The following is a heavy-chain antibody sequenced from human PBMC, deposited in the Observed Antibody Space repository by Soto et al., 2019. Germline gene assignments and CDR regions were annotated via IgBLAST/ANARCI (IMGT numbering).Heavy chain of an antibody. CDR3: ARGGAVAGTKGGWFDP. D-gene: IGHD6-19*01. CDR1: GFTFSSYA. CDR2: ISYDGSNK. V-gene: IGHV3-30-3*01. J-gene: IGHJ5*02. Sequence: QVQLVESGGGVVQPGRSLRLSCAASGFTFSSYAMPWVRQAPGKGLEWVAVISYDGSNKYYADSVKGRFTISRDNSKNTLYLQMNSLRAEDTAVYYCARGGAVAGTKGGWFDPWGQGTLVTVSS.